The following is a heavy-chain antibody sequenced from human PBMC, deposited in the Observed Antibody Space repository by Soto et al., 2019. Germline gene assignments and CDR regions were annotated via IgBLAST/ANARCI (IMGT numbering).Heavy chain of an antibody. CDR3: ARGSSRWDY. D-gene: IGHD6-13*01. Sequence: SDTLSLSCTVSCGCISSFYWSWIRQPAGKGLEWIGRIYSGGRNNYNPSLKSRVTMSVDTSKNQFSLRLSSVTAADTAMYYCARGSSRWDYWGQGTLVTVSS. J-gene: IGHJ4*02. V-gene: IGHV4-4*07. CDR2: IYSGGRN. CDR1: CGCISSFY.